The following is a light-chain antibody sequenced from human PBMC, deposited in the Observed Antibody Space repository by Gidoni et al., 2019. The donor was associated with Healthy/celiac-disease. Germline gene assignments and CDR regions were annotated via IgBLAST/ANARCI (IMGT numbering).Light chain of an antibody. J-gene: IGKJ3*01. CDR1: QDISNY. CDR2: DAS. CDR3: QQYDNLPCT. V-gene: IGKV1-33*01. Sequence: DIQMTQSPSSLSASVGDSVTITCQASQDISNYLNWYQQKPGKAPKLLIYDASNLETGVPSRFSGSGSGTDFTFTISSLQPEDIATYYCQQYDNLPCTFGPGTKVDIK.